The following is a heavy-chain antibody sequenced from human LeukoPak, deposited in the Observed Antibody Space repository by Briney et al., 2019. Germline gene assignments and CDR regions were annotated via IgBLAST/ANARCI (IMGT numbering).Heavy chain of an antibody. V-gene: IGHV3-23*01. D-gene: IGHD5-18*01. Sequence: AGGSLRLSCAASGFTFSSYAMSWVRQAPGKGLEWVSAISGSGGSTYYADSVKGRFTISRDNSKNTLYLQMNSLRAEDTAVYYCARGAPGYSYGSRFDSWAREPWSPSPQ. CDR1: GFTFSSYA. CDR3: ARGAPGYSYGSRFDS. J-gene: IGHJ5*01. CDR2: ISGSGGST.